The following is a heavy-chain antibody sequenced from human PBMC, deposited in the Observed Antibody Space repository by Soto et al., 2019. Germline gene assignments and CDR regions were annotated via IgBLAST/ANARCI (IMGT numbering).Heavy chain of an antibody. CDR2: INHSGST. J-gene: IGHJ4*02. CDR1: GGSFSGYY. Sequence: SETLSLTCAVYGGSFSGYYWSWIRQPPGKGLEWIGEINHSGSTNYNPSLKSRITISVDTSKNQLSMKLTSVTAVDTAVYYCARDPLGYCTNGFCFDDWGQGTLVTVSS. D-gene: IGHD2-8*01. CDR3: ARDPLGYCTNGFCFDD. V-gene: IGHV4-34*01.